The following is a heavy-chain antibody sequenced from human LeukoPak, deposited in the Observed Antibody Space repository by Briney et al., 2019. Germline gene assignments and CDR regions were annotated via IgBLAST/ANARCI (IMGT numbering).Heavy chain of an antibody. J-gene: IGHJ4*02. V-gene: IGHV4-61*02. CDR2: IYTSGST. D-gene: IGHD2-2*01. CDR3: AREYCSSTSCYEDY. Sequence: PSETLSLTCTVSGGSISSGSYYWSWIRQPAGKGLEWIGRIYTSGSTNYNPSLKSRVTISVDTSKNQFSLKLSSVTAADTAVYYCAREYCSSTSCYEDYWGQGTLVTVSS. CDR1: GGSISSGSYY.